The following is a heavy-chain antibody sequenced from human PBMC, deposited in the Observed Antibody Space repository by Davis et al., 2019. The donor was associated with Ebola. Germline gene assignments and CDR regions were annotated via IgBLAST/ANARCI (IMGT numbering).Heavy chain of an antibody. CDR1: GYTFTSYG. Sequence: AASVKVSCKASGYTFTSYGISWVRQAPGQGLEWMGWISAYNGNTNYAQKLQGRVTVTTDTSTSTAYMELRSLRSDDTAVYYCARGVEYSGYGGFRFDPWGQGTLVTVSS. CDR3: ARGVEYSGYGGFRFDP. D-gene: IGHD5-12*01. V-gene: IGHV1-18*01. CDR2: ISAYNGNT. J-gene: IGHJ5*02.